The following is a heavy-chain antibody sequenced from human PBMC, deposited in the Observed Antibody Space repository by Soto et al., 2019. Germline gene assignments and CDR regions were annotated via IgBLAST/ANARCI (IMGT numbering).Heavy chain of an antibody. J-gene: IGHJ5*02. V-gene: IGHV4-31*01. CDR1: GGSISSGGYY. CDR3: ARDPAP. CDR2: IDNSGSP. Sequence: QVQLQESGPGLVKPSQTLSLTCTVSGGSISSGGYYWSWIRQHPGKGLEWIGYIDNSGSPYYNPSLKTLVTISAATSKNQFSLKVSSVTAADTAVYYCARDPAPWGQGTLVTVSS.